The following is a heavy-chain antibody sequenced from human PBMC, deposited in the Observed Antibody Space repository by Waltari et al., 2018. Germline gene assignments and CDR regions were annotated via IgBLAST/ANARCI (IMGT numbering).Heavy chain of an antibody. CDR1: GIPFNNFA. V-gene: IGHV3-23*01. J-gene: IGHJ5*02. CDR2: VSGSGRNT. Sequence: GQVLGSGGGLVPPGGSLRLSCAASGIPFNNFAMNWVRQAPGEGLEWVSAVSGSGRNTYYADSVRGRFTISRDNSKNTLYLQMTSLRAEDTAVYYCAGSLGWFDPWGQGTLVTVSS. CDR3: AGSLGWFDP.